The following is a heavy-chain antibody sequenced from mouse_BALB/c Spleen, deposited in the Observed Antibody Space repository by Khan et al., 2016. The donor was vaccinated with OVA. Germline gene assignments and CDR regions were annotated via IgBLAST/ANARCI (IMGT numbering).Heavy chain of an antibody. Sequence: VQLKESGPGLVKPSQSLSLTCTVSGYSITSGYAWNWIRQFPGNKLEWMGYISYSGVTSYTPSLKSRTSITRDTSNNPFFLQLNSVTTEDTATYYSARGNYCGNYLDYWGQGTTLTVSS. V-gene: IGHV3-2*02. J-gene: IGHJ2*01. CDR1: GYSITSGYA. CDR2: ISYSGVT. D-gene: IGHD1-1*01. CDR3: ARGNYCGNYLDY.